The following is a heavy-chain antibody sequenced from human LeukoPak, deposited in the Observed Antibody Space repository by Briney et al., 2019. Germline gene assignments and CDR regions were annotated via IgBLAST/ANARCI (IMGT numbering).Heavy chain of an antibody. CDR3: ARDDIVVVPAAPYYMDV. CDR2: ISSSSSYI. CDR1: GFTFSSYS. J-gene: IGHJ6*03. D-gene: IGHD2-2*01. Sequence: GGSLRLSCAASGFTFSSYSMNWVRQAPGKGLEWVSSISSSSSYIYYADSVKGRFTISRDNAKNSLYLQMNSLRAEDTAVYYCARDDIVVVPAAPYYMDVWGKGTTVTVSS. V-gene: IGHV3-21*01.